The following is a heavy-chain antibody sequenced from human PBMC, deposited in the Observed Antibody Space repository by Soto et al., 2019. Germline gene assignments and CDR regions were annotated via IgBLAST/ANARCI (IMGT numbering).Heavy chain of an antibody. CDR3: PSSPSWETTETQYYFDY. CDR1: RYTFISYD. Sequence: QVQLVQSGAEVKKPGASVKVSCKASRYTFISYDINWVRQATGQGLEWMGWMNPKSANTGYAQNFQGRVTMTRNTAKSTAYMELSSLRSDDTAVYYCPSSPSWETTETQYYFDYWGQGTLVPDSS. D-gene: IGHD4-4*01. V-gene: IGHV1-8*01. J-gene: IGHJ4*02. CDR2: MNPKSANT.